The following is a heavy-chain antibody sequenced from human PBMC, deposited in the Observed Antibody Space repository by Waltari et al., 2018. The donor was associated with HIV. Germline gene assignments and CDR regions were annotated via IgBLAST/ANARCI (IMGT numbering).Heavy chain of an antibody. J-gene: IGHJ5*02. Sequence: QLQLQESGPGLVKPSETLSLNCTVFGGSMRINNFYWVWIRQPPGKGLEWIGSIYYSGSTYLNPALSSRVTISGDTSKNQFSLRLASVTAADAAVYYCARGSRGTPHPGNWFDPWGRGTLVTVSS. CDR3: ARGSRGTPHPGNWFDP. V-gene: IGHV4-39*07. CDR1: GGSMRINNFY. CDR2: IYYSGST.